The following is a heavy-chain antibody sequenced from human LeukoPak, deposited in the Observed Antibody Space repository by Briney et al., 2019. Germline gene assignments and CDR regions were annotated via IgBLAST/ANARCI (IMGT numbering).Heavy chain of an antibody. CDR1: GFRFSSQW. J-gene: IGHJ4*02. Sequence: PGGSLRLSCAVSGFRFSSQWMTWVRQAPGTGLEWVATINSDGSAKYHVDSVKGPFTISRNNAKNLVYLQMSILRAEDTAVYYCADLGTSDCGQGTLVTVSS. CDR3: ADLGTSD. CDR2: INSDGSAK. V-gene: IGHV3-7*01. D-gene: IGHD1-7*01.